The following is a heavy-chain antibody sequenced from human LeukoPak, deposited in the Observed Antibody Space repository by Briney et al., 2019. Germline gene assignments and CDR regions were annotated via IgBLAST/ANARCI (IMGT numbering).Heavy chain of an antibody. D-gene: IGHD2-2*01. V-gene: IGHV3-23*01. J-gene: IGHJ5*02. CDR1: GFAFSSYA. CDR2: ISGSGGST. CDR3: AKVPEPDKYSSTSCYGCHWFDP. Sequence: GGSLRLSCAASGFAFSSYAMSWVRQAPGKGLEWVSAISGSGGSTYYADSVKGRFTISRDNSRNTLYLQMNSLRAEDTAVYYCAKVPEPDKYSSTSCYGCHWFDPWGQGTLVTVSS.